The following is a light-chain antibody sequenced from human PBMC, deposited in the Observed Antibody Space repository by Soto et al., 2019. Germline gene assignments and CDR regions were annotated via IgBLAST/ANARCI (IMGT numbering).Light chain of an antibody. CDR2: KAS. Sequence: DIVMTQTPLSSPVTLGQAASISCRSSQSLVHNDGNTYLSWFQQRPGQPPRLLIYKASDRFSGDPDRFSGSGAGTEYTLTIRRREGEDVGVDYCMQATQSPCTFRQGTKEQIK. J-gene: IGKJ1*01. CDR1: QSLVHNDGNTY. V-gene: IGKV2-24*01. CDR3: MQATQSPCT.